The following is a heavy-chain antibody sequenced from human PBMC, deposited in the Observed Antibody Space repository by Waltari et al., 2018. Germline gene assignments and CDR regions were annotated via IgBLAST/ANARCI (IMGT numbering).Heavy chain of an antibody. Sequence: EVQLVESGGGSVQPGGSLGLSCAASGMTLRSSWMNWVRQAPGKGLEWVANIKQEGSEKNYVDSVEGRFSISRDNAQNSLYLQMNSLRAEDTAIYYCVTGLTTVTAKDYFDHWGQGALVTVSS. CDR3: VTGLTTVTAKDYFDH. D-gene: IGHD4-17*01. J-gene: IGHJ4*02. CDR2: IKQEGSEK. V-gene: IGHV3-7*01. CDR1: GMTLRSSW.